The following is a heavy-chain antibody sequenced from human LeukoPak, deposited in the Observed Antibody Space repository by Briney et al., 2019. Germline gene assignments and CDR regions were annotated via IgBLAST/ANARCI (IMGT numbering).Heavy chain of an antibody. CDR2: INTDGTAT. J-gene: IGHJ5*02. Sequence: GGSLRLSCAASGFTFSKYWMLWVRQAPGKGLESVSRINTDGTATTYADSEKGRFTVSRDNADSTLFLQMSSVRDEDTAVYYCATKQWLAPPPDAWGQGTLVTASS. CDR3: ATKQWLAPPPDA. D-gene: IGHD6-19*01. V-gene: IGHV3-74*01. CDR1: GFTFSKYW.